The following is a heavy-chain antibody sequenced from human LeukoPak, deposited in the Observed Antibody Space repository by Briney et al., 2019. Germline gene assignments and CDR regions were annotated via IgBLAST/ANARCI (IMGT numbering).Heavy chain of an antibody. CDR3: AKEGPSGSSFDY. CDR2: ISGSGGST. D-gene: IGHD2-15*01. Sequence: GGSLRLSCAASGFTFDDYGMSWVRQAPGKGLEWVSAISGSGGSTYYADSVKGRFTISRDNSKNTLYLQMNSLRAEDTAVYYCAKEGPSGSSFDYWGQGTLVTVSS. CDR1: GFTFDDYG. J-gene: IGHJ4*02. V-gene: IGHV3-23*01.